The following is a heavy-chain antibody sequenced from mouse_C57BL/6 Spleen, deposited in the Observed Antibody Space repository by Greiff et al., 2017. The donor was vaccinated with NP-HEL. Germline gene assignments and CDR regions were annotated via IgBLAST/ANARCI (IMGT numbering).Heavy chain of an antibody. D-gene: IGHD2-3*01. J-gene: IGHJ1*03. CDR3: ARKAYEDYWYFDV. CDR1: GYSITSGYY. CDR2: ISYDGSN. V-gene: IGHV3-6*01. Sequence: EVQRVESGPGLVKPSQSLSLTCSVTGYSITSGYYWNWIRQFPGNKLEWMGYISYDGSNNYNPSLKNRISITRDTSKNQFFLKLNSVTTEDTATYYCARKAYEDYWYFDVWGTGTTVTVSS.